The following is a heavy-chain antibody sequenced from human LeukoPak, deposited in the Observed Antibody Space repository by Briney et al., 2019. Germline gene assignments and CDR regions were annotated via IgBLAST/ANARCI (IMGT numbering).Heavy chain of an antibody. V-gene: IGHV3-33*06. CDR3: AKGNYVQDY. J-gene: IGHJ4*02. CDR1: GFTFSGYG. CDR2: IWYDGSNK. Sequence: PGGSLRLSCAASGFTFSGYGMHWVRQAPGKGLEWVAVIWYDGSNKYYADSVKGRFTISRDNSKNTLYLQMNSLRAEDTAVYYCAKGNYVQDYWGQGTLVTVSS. D-gene: IGHD3-10*02.